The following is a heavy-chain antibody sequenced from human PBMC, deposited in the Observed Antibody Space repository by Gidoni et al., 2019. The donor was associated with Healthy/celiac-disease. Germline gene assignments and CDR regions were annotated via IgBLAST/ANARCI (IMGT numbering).Heavy chain of an antibody. D-gene: IGHD3-22*01. CDR3: ARGIVVVITTVGAFDI. V-gene: IGHV3-66*01. CDR2: IYSGGST. J-gene: IGHJ3*02. CDR1: GFTVGSNY. Sequence: EVQLVESGGGLVQPGGSLRLSCAASGFTVGSNYMSWVRQAPGKGLEWVSVIYSGGSTYYADSVKGRFTISRDNSKNTLYLQMNSLRAEDTAVYYCARGIVVVITTVGAFDIWGQGTMVTVSS.